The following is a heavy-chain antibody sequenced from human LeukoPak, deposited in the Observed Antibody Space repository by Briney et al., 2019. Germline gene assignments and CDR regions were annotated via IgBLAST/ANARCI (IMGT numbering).Heavy chain of an antibody. Sequence: ASVKVSCKVSGYTLAELSMHWVRQAPGQGLEWMRWISAYNGNTNYAQKLQGRVTMTTDTSTSTAYMELRSLRSDDTAVYYCARTLYALDYWGQGTLVTVSS. CDR3: ARTLYALDY. CDR1: GYTLAELS. J-gene: IGHJ4*02. V-gene: IGHV1-18*01. D-gene: IGHD2-8*01. CDR2: ISAYNGNT.